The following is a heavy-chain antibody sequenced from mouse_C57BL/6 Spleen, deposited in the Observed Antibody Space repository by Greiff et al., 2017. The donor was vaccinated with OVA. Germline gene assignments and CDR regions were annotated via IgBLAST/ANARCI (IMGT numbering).Heavy chain of an antibody. J-gene: IGHJ4*01. CDR2: IYPRSGNT. V-gene: IGHV1-81*01. CDR1: GYTFTSYG. D-gene: IGHD2-5*01. Sequence: QVQLQQSGAELARPGASVKLSCKASGYTFTSYGISWVKQRTGQGLEWIGVIYPRSGNTYYNEKFKGKAILNADKSSSTAYMELRILTSEDSAVYVCASGSYDSNYHYYAMDYWGQGTSVTVSS. CDR3: ASGSYDSNYHYYAMDY.